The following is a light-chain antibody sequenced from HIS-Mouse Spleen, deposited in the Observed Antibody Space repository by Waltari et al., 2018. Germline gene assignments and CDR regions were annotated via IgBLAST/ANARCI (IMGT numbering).Light chain of an antibody. V-gene: IGLV3-1*01. J-gene: IGLJ2*01. CDR1: KLGAKY. CDR3: QAWDSSTVV. CDR2: QDS. Sequence: SYELTQPPSVSVSPGQTASITCSGDKLGAKYACWYQPKPGQSPVLVIYQDSKRPSGNPERFSGSNSGNTATLTISGTQAMDEADYYCQAWDSSTVVFGGGTKLTVL.